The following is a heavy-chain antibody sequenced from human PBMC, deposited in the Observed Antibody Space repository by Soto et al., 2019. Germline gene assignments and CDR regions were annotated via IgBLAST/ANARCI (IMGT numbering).Heavy chain of an antibody. CDR1: GGSISSSNW. J-gene: IGHJ6*02. D-gene: IGHD4-17*01. CDR2: IYHSGST. CDR3: ARAGENGEDYYYYGMDV. V-gene: IGHV4-4*02. Sequence: QVRLQESGPGLVKPSGTLALTCAVSGGSISSSNWWSWVRQPPGKGLEWIGEIYHSGSTNYNPSLKSRVTISVDKSKNQFSLKLSSVTAADTAVYYCARAGENGEDYYYYGMDVWGQGTMVTVSS.